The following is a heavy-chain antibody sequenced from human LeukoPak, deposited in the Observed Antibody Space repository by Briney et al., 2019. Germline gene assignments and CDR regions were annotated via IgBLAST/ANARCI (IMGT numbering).Heavy chain of an antibody. V-gene: IGHV1-69*13. CDR1: GGTFGSYA. Sequence: SVKVSCKASGGTFGSYAISWVRQAPGQGLEWMGGIIPIFGTANYAQKFQGRVTITADESTSTAYMELSSLRSEDTAVYYCASRGPHAYYFDYWGQGTLVTVSS. J-gene: IGHJ4*02. CDR3: ASRGPHAYYFDY. CDR2: IIPIFGTA.